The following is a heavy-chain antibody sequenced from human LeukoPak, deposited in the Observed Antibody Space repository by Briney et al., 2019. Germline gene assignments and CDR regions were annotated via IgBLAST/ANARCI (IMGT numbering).Heavy chain of an antibody. D-gene: IGHD6-19*01. Sequence: TGGSLRLSCAASGFTFDDYGMSWVRQAPGKGLEWVSGINWNGGSTGYADSVKGRFTIPRDNAKNSLYLQMNSLRAEDTALYHCAKYSSGSFYYYMDVWGKGTTVTVSS. CDR3: AKYSSGSFYYYMDV. CDR2: INWNGGST. J-gene: IGHJ6*03. CDR1: GFTFDDYG. V-gene: IGHV3-20*01.